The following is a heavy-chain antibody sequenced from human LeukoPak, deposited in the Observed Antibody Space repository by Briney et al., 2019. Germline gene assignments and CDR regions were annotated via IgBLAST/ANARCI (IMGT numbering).Heavy chain of an antibody. CDR3: AKGLSPRYCSSTSCYSDYYYGMDV. D-gene: IGHD2-2*01. V-gene: IGHV3-30*18. CDR1: GFTFSSYA. J-gene: IGHJ6*04. Sequence: GGSLRLSCAASGFTFSSYAMSWVRQAPGKGLEWVAVISYDGSNKYYADSVKGRFTISRDNSKNTLYLQMNSLRAEGTAVYYCAKGLSPRYCSSTSCYSDYYYGMDVWGKGTTVTVSS. CDR2: ISYDGSNK.